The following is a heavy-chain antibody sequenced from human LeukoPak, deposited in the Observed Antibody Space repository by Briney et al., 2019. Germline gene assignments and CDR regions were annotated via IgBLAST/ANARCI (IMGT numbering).Heavy chain of an antibody. Sequence: SETLSLTCTVSGESITSHFWTWIQQAPGKGLEWVGYVSKSGSTNYNPSLQSRITISVDTSKNQFFLKLTSMTAADTAVYFCARDDYGVFDAFDVWGQGTVVTVSS. CDR1: GESITSHF. V-gene: IGHV4-4*08. CDR3: ARDDYGVFDAFDV. D-gene: IGHD3-16*01. J-gene: IGHJ3*01. CDR2: VSKSGST.